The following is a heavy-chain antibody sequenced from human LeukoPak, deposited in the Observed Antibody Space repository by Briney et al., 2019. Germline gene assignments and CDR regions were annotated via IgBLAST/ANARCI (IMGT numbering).Heavy chain of an antibody. D-gene: IGHD4-11*01. CDR2: IYYSGST. Sequence: KTSETLSLTCTVSGGSINSYFWSWIRQPPGKGLEWIGYIYYSGSTNYNPSLKSRVTISVDTSKNQFSLKLSSVTAADTAVYYCARPDYSKDYYMDVWGKGTTVTVSS. CDR1: GGSINSYF. V-gene: IGHV4-59*08. CDR3: ARPDYSKDYYMDV. J-gene: IGHJ6*03.